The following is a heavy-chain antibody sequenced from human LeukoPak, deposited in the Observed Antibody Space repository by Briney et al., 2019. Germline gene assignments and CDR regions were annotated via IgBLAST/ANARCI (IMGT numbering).Heavy chain of an antibody. CDR3: ARRVLMSSTGVPDTWLDP. V-gene: IGHV4-59*08. CDR2: IDYRGST. Sequence: SETLSLTCTVSGGSISSYYWNWIRQPPGKGLEWIGYIDYRGSTNYNPSLKSRVTISVDTSKNQFSLNLGSVTAADTAIYYCARRVLMSSTGVPDTWLDPWGQGILVTVSS. D-gene: IGHD2-8*01. CDR1: GGSISSYY. J-gene: IGHJ5*02.